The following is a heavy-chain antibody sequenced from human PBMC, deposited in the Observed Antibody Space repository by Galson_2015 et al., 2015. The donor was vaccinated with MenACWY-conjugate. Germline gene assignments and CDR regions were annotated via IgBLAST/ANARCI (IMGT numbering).Heavy chain of an antibody. Sequence: QSGAEVKKPGESLKISCTASGSNFITYWIGWVRQVPGKGLEWVGLIDPVNSNIRYSPSFQGQVTISADESISTAYLQWSSLKASDTATYYCARHPPGGRGMDVWGRGTTVTVSS. V-gene: IGHV5-51*01. CDR2: IDPVNSNI. J-gene: IGHJ6*02. CDR3: ARHPPGGRGMDV. D-gene: IGHD1-26*01. CDR1: GSNFITYW.